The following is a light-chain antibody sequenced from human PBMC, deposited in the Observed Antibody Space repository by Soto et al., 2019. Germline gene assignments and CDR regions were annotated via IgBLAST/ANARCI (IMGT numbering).Light chain of an antibody. V-gene: IGKV3-15*01. J-gene: IGKJ1*01. CDR1: QSVRSN. CDR3: QQYSNWPPGT. CDR2: GAS. Sequence: EIVMTQSPATLSVSPGERATLSCRASQSVRSNLAWYQQKPGQPPRLLIYGASTRATGIPARFSGSGSGTEFTLTISSLQSEDFAVYYCQQYSNWPPGTFGQGTKVEIK.